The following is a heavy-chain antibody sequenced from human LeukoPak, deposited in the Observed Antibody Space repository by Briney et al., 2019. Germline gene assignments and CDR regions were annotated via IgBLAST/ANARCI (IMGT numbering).Heavy chain of an antibody. Sequence: GGSLRLSCAASGFTFSSYSMNWVRLAPGKGLEWVSSISSSSSYIYYADSVKGRFTISRDNAKNSLYLQMNSLRAEDTAVYYCARGEYYDILTCLFDPWGQGTLVTVSS. D-gene: IGHD3-9*01. V-gene: IGHV3-21*01. CDR3: ARGEYYDILTCLFDP. CDR1: GFTFSSYS. J-gene: IGHJ5*02. CDR2: ISSSSSYI.